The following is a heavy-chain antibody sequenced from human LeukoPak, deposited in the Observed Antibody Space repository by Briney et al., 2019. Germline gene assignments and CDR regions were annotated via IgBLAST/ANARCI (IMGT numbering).Heavy chain of an antibody. Sequence: GGSLRLSCAASGFIFSDYWMSYLRQAPGKGLEWVANIKQDGSEKCYLDSVKGRFTISRDNAKNSLSLQMNSLRAEDTAVYYCARDGDTSGYSDWGQGTLVTVSS. CDR3: ARDGDTSGYSD. CDR1: GFIFSDYW. CDR2: IKQDGSEK. V-gene: IGHV3-7*01. D-gene: IGHD3-22*01. J-gene: IGHJ4*02.